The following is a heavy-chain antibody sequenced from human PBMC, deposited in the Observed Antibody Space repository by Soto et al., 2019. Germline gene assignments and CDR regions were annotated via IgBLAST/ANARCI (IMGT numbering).Heavy chain of an antibody. D-gene: IGHD6-19*01. V-gene: IGHV1-69*06. CDR1: GGTFSSYA. CDR3: ARGPSTLAVGSGWYYEYFDY. J-gene: IGHJ4*02. CDR2: IIPIFGTA. Sequence: GASVKVSCKASGGTFSSYAISWVRQAPGQGLEWMGGIIPIFGTANYAQKFQGRVTITADKSTSTAYMELSSLRSEDTAVYYCARGPSTLAVGSGWYYEYFDYWGQGTLVTVSS.